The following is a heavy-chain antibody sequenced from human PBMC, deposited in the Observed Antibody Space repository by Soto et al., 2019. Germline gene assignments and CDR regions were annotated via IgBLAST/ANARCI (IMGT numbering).Heavy chain of an antibody. J-gene: IGHJ4*02. CDR1: GFSLTSRPMG. CDR3: AHRLSGYNWNGGYFDY. Sequence: QITLKESAPPRVKPTQTLTLTCTFSGFSLTSRPMGVGWIRQPPGKALEWLAFIYWDDDKRYSPSLRSRLSTPXXTXRXXVVLTMTNMDPVDTATYYCAHRLSGYNWNGGYFDYWGPGALVTVSS. V-gene: IGHV2-5*02. CDR2: IYWDDDK. D-gene: IGHD1-1*01.